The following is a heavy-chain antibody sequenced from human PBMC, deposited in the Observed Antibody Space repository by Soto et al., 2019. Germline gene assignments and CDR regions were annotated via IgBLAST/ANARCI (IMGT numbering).Heavy chain of an antibody. CDR3: ARHWRDRGGGRFDI. Sequence: QLQLQESGPGLVKPSETLSLTCTVSGGSISSSSYYWGWVRQPPGKGLEWIATSYYSGSTYYKPSLQSRVAISVETSKNQFSLKLSSVTAADTAVYYCARHWRDRGGGRFDIWGQGTMVTVSS. CDR1: GGSISSSSYY. D-gene: IGHD3-10*01. J-gene: IGHJ3*02. V-gene: IGHV4-39*01. CDR2: SYYSGST.